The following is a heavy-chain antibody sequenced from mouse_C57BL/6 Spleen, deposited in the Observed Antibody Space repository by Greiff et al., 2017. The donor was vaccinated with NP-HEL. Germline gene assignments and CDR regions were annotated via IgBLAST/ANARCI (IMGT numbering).Heavy chain of an antibody. J-gene: IGHJ3*01. Sequence: QVQLKESGAELVRPGASVTLSCKASGYTFTDYEMHWVKQTPVHGLEWIGAIDPETGGTAYNQKFKGKAILTADKSSSTAYMELRSLTSEDSAVYYCTRSGDYAWFAYWGQGTLVTVSA. CDR3: TRSGDYAWFAY. CDR1: GYTFTDYE. V-gene: IGHV1-15*01. D-gene: IGHD2-4*01. CDR2: IDPETGGT.